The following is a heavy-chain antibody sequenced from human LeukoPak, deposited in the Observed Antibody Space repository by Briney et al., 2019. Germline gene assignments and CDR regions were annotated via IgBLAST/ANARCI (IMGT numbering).Heavy chain of an antibody. CDR3: AHATQRLPTIMIDAFDI. CDR2: INPSGGST. D-gene: IGHD5-24*01. Sequence: ASVKVSCKASGYTFTSYYMHWVRQAPGQGLEWMGIINPSGGSTNYAQKFQGKVTITADESTSTFYMDLSGLRSEDTAVYYCAHATQRLPTIMIDAFDIWGQGTRVTVSS. J-gene: IGHJ3*02. V-gene: IGHV1-46*01. CDR1: GYTFTSYY.